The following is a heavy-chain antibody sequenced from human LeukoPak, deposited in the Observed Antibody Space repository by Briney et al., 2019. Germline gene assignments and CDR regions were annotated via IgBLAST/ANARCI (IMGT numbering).Heavy chain of an antibody. J-gene: IGHJ3*02. CDR1: GFTFSSYE. Sequence: PGGSLRLSCAASGFTFSSYEMNWFRQAPGKGLEWVSYIGSDGCTIYYADSMKGRFTISRDNAKNSLYLQMNSLRVEDTAVYYCARSNWGHYAFDIWGQGTMVVVSS. CDR3: ARSNWGHYAFDI. CDR2: IGSDGCTI. V-gene: IGHV3-48*03. D-gene: IGHD7-27*01.